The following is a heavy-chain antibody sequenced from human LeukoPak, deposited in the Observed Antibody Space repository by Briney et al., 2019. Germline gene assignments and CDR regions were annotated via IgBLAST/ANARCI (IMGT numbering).Heavy chain of an antibody. CDR2: ISAYTGHT. CDR3: ARDSRDSGSVY. Sequence: ASVKVSCKASGYTFSSYGISWVRQAPGQGLEWMGWISAYTGHTNYAQKFQGRVTMTTDTSTSTAYMELRSLRSVDTAVYYCARDSRDSGSVYWGQGTLVTVSS. V-gene: IGHV1-18*01. J-gene: IGHJ4*02. CDR1: GYTFSSYG. D-gene: IGHD1-26*01.